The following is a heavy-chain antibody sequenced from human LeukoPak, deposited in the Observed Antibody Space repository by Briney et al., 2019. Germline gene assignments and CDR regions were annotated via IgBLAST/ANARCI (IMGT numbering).Heavy chain of an antibody. Sequence: PSETLSLTCSVSGGSISSDYWSWMRQPPGKGLEWIGYIYYSGSTNYNPSLKSRVTISLGTSKKQFSLKLSSVTAADTAVYYCARRSMLCTVGYYYGMDVWGQGTSVTVSS. CDR2: IYYSGST. D-gene: IGHD1-26*01. J-gene: IGHJ6*02. CDR1: GGSISSDY. CDR3: ARRSMLCTVGYYYGMDV. V-gene: IGHV4-59*08.